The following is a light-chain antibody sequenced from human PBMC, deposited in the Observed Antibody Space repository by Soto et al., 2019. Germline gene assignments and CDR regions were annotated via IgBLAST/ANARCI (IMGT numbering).Light chain of an antibody. CDR3: QQYNNWPQT. CDR1: QTVNNN. V-gene: IGKV3-15*01. J-gene: IGKJ1*01. CDR2: GAS. Sequence: VMTQAPATLSVSPGEGATLSCRASQTVNNNVAWYQLKDGQVPRLLIYGASTRATDIPARFSGSGSGTEFTLTISSLQSEDFAEYHCQQYNNWPQTFGKGTKVEIK.